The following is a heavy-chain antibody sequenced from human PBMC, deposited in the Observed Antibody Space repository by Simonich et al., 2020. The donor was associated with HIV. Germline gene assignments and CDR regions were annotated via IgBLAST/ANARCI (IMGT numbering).Heavy chain of an antibody. D-gene: IGHD2-21*02. Sequence: QVQLQQWGAGLLKPSETLSLTCAVYGGSFSGYYWNWIRQPPGKGLEWIGEINDSESTNDNPSLKSRVTISVDTSKNQFSLKLSSVTAADTAVYYCARRRVTNGYFDYWGQGTLVTVSA. V-gene: IGHV4-34*01. J-gene: IGHJ4*02. CDR1: GGSFSGYY. CDR2: INDSEST. CDR3: ARRRVTNGYFDY.